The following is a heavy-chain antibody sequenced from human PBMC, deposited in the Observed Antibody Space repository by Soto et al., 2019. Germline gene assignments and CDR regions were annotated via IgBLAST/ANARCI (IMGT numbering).Heavy chain of an antibody. CDR1: GYTFTSYY. D-gene: IGHD6-13*01. Sequence: SVKVSCKASGYTFTSYYMHWVRQAPGQGLEWMGIINPSGGSTSYAQKFQGRVTMTRDTSTSTVYMELSSLRSEDTAVYYCAESRRPDYFDYWGQGTLVTVSS. CDR3: AESRRPDYFDY. V-gene: IGHV1-46*01. J-gene: IGHJ4*02. CDR2: INPSGGST.